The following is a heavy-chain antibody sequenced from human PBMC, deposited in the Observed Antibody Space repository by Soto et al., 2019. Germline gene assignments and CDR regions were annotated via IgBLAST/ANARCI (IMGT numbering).Heavy chain of an antibody. J-gene: IGHJ2*01. Sequence: EVQLVESGGGLVQPGGSLRLSCAASGFTVSSSYMSWVRQAPGKGLEWVSAIYSGGNTYYADSVKGRFTISRDNSKDTLYLQMNSLRAEDTAMYYCARHVGVYWYFDLWGRGTLVTVSS. CDR1: GFTVSSSY. V-gene: IGHV3-66*04. D-gene: IGHD1-26*01. CDR2: IYSGGNT. CDR3: ARHVGVYWYFDL.